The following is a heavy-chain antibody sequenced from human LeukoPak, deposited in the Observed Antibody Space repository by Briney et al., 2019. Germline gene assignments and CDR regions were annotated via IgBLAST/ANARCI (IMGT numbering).Heavy chain of an antibody. CDR2: ISGSGGST. CDR1: GFTFSSYA. Sequence: GGSLRLSCAASGFTFSSYAMSWVRQAPGKGLEWISAISGSGGSTYYADSVKGRFTISRDNSKNTLYLQMNSLRAEDTAVYYCAKDARIAVAGTLFDYWGQGTLVTVSS. V-gene: IGHV3-23*01. CDR3: AKDARIAVAGTLFDY. J-gene: IGHJ4*02. D-gene: IGHD6-19*01.